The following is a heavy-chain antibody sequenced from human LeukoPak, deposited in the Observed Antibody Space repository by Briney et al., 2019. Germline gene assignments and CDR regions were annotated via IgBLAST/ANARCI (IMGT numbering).Heavy chain of an antibody. CDR3: ARTGVSEAGSNWFDP. CDR1: GGSISSYY. V-gene: IGHV4-4*07. J-gene: IGHJ5*02. CDR2: IYTSGST. Sequence: PSETLSLTCTVSGGSISSYYWSWIRQPAGKGLEWIGRIYTSGSTNYNPSLKSRVTISVDTSKNQFSLKLSSVTAADTAVYYCARTGVSEAGSNWFDPWGQGTLVTVSS. D-gene: IGHD6-13*01.